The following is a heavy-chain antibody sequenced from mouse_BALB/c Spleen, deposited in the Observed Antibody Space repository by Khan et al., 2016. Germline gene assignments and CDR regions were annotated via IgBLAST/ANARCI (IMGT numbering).Heavy chain of an antibody. Sequence: QVRLQQSGAELVRPGVSVKISCKGSGYTFTDYAMHWVKQSHAKSLEWIGVISTYYGDTSYNQKFEGKATMTVDKSSSTAYMELARLTAEDSAIYYCAREGLNYDYAMDYWGQGTSVTVSS. CDR3: AREGLNYDYAMDY. J-gene: IGHJ4*01. D-gene: IGHD2-1*01. V-gene: IGHV1S137*01. CDR2: ISTYYGDT. CDR1: GYTFTDYA.